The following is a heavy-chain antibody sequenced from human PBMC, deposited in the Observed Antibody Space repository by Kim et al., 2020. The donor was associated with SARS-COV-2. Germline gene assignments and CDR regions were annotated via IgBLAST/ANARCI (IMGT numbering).Heavy chain of an antibody. V-gene: IGHV3-30*07. D-gene: IGHD3-22*01. J-gene: IGHJ4*02. Sequence: DSVKGRFTISRDNSKNTLYLQMNSLRAEDTAVYYCARDSHYYDSSGYYGYWGQGTLVTVSS. CDR3: ARDSHYYDSSGYYGY.